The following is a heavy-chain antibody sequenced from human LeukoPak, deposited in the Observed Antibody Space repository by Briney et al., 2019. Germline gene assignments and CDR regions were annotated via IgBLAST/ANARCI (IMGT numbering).Heavy chain of an antibody. CDR1: GFTFSSYV. D-gene: IGHD2-2*01. J-gene: IGHJ3*02. Sequence: GGSLRLSCAASGFTFSSYVMSWVRQAPGKGLEWVSGISGSGGSTYYADSVKGRFTISRDNSKNTLFLQMHSLRAEDTAVYYCAKGGYCSSSSCYGVDAFDIWGRGTMVTVSS. V-gene: IGHV3-23*01. CDR2: ISGSGGST. CDR3: AKGGYCSSSSCYGVDAFDI.